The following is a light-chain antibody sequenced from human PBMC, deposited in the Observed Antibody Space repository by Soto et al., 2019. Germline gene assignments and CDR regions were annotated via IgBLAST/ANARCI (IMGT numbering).Light chain of an antibody. V-gene: IGLV2-11*01. CDR3: CSYAGSYTLRV. J-gene: IGLJ3*02. CDR1: SSDVGAYNY. Sequence: QSALTQPRSVSGSPGQSVTISCTGTSSDVGAYNYVSWYQQHPGKAPKLIIYDVSKRPSGVPDRFSGSKSGNTASLTIPGLQADDEADYYCCSYAGSYTLRVFGGGTKLTVL. CDR2: DVS.